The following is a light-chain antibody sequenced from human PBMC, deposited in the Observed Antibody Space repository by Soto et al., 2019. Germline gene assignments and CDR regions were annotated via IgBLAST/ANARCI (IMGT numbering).Light chain of an antibody. Sequence: EIVLTQSPGTLSLSPGEGATLPCRASQSVSYSFLAWYQQKPGQAPRLLIYGASSRATGIPDRFSGSGSGTDFTLTISRLEPEDFAVYYCQQYGSSPRTFGQGTKLEIK. CDR1: QSVSYSF. CDR2: GAS. V-gene: IGKV3-20*01. CDR3: QQYGSSPRT. J-gene: IGKJ2*01.